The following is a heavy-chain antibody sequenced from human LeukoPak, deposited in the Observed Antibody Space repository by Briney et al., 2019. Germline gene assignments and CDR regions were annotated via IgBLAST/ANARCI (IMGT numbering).Heavy chain of an antibody. J-gene: IGHJ4*02. V-gene: IGHV3-30*02. D-gene: IGHD3-16*01. Sequence: PGGSLRLSCAASGFTFSSYGMHWIRQAPGKGLEWVAFIRNDGTIIYNADSVKGRFTISRGNSKNTLYLQMNSLRADDTAVYYCAKDTPLCYFDYWGQGTLVTVSS. CDR1: GFTFSSYG. CDR3: AKDTPLCYFDY. CDR2: IRNDGTII.